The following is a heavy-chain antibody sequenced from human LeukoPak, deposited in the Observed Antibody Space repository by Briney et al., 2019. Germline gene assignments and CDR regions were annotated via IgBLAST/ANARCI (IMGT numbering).Heavy chain of an antibody. J-gene: IGHJ3*02. CDR3: ARDAPYYYDSSGYFQTHAFDI. D-gene: IGHD3-22*01. V-gene: IGHV3-48*02. CDR1: GFTLSSYS. Sequence: PGGSLRLSCAASGFTLSSYSMNWVRQAPGKGLEWVSYISSSSSTIYYADSVKGRFTIARDNSKNSLYLQMNSLRDEDTAVYYCARDAPYYYDSSGYFQTHAFDIWGQRTIVTVSS. CDR2: ISSSSSTI.